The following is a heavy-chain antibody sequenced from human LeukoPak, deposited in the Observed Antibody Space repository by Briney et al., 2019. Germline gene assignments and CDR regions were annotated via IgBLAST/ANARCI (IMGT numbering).Heavy chain of an antibody. CDR3: ARDVFSGSYSRVLDY. Sequence: ASVKVSCTASGYTFTSYGISWVRQAPGQGLEWMGWISAYNGNTNYAQKLQGRVTMTTDTSTSIIYMELRSLRSDDTAMYYCARDVFSGSYSRVLDYWGQGTLVTVSS. CDR2: ISAYNGNT. J-gene: IGHJ4*02. D-gene: IGHD1-26*01. V-gene: IGHV1-18*01. CDR1: GYTFTSYG.